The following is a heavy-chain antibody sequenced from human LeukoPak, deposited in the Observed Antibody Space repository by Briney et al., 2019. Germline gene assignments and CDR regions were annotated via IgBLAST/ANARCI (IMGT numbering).Heavy chain of an antibody. Sequence: SETLSLTCTVSGASISSLYWNWIRQPPGKGLEWIGYISNSGSSSYNPSLNSRVTISIDTSKNQYALNLNSVTAADTAVYYCARGGGCRSTSCDFDHWGQGTLVTVSS. V-gene: IGHV4-59*11. D-gene: IGHD2-2*01. CDR3: ARGGGCRSTSCDFDH. CDR1: GASISSLY. CDR2: ISNSGSS. J-gene: IGHJ4*02.